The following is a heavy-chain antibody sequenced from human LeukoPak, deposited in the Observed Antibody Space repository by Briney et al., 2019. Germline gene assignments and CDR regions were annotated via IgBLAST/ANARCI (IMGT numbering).Heavy chain of an antibody. Sequence: SETLSLTCAGSGYSLSRGYYWGWIRQPPGKGLEWSASIYHSGSTYYNPSLKRRVTISVDTAKNQLLPPLSSVTAAGTAVYFLSAEQFGVVMDDLWGRGTLVTVSS. CDR3: SAEQFGVVMDDL. CDR2: IYHSGST. V-gene: IGHV4-38-2*01. J-gene: IGHJ2*01. CDR1: GYSLSRGYY. D-gene: IGHD3-3*01.